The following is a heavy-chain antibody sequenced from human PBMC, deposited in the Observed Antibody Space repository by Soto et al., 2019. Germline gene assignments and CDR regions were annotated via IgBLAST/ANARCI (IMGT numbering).Heavy chain of an antibody. J-gene: IGHJ5*02. V-gene: IGHV1-3*01. D-gene: IGHD5-12*01. CDR1: GYTFTSYA. CDR3: ARRGKVATSPTAFDP. CDR2: INAGNGNT. Sequence: GASVKVSCKASGYTFTSYAMHWVRQAPGQRLEWMGWINAGNGNTKYSQKFQGRVTITRDTSASTAYMELSSLRSEDTAVYYCARRGKVATSPTAFDPWGQGTLVTVSS.